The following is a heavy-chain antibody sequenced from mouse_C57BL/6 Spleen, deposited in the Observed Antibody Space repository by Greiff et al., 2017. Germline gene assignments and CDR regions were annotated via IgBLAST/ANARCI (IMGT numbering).Heavy chain of an antibody. V-gene: IGHV7-3*01. Sequence: EVKLVESGGGLVQPGGSLSLSCAASGFTFTDYYMSWVRQPPGKALEWLGFIRNKANGYTTEYSASVKGRFTISRATSQSILYLQMKARRAEDGATDYYASSGDGYDVRYAMDYWGQGTSVTVSS. CDR2: IRNKANGYTT. CDR1: GFTFTDYY. D-gene: IGHD2-2*01. CDR3: ASSGDGYDVRYAMDY. J-gene: IGHJ4*01.